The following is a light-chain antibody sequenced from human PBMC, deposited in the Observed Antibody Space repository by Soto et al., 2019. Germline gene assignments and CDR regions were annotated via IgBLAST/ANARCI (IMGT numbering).Light chain of an antibody. V-gene: IGLV2-14*01. Sequence: QSVLTQPASVSGSPGQSITISCTGTSSDVGGYNYVSWYQQHPVKAPKLMIYDVTNRPSGVSVRFSGSKPGNTASLTISGLQAEDEAGYYCSSYTSSSTPDVFGTGTKVTVL. CDR2: DVT. CDR3: SSYTSSSTPDV. CDR1: SSDVGGYNY. J-gene: IGLJ1*01.